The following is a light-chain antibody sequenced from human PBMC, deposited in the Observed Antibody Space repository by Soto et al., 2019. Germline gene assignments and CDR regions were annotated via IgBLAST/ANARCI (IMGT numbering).Light chain of an antibody. Sequence: DIQMTQSPSTLSASVGDRVTITCRASQSISSWLAWYQQKPGEAPKILIYKASSLETGVPSRFSGSGYGTEFTLTISSLQPDDFATYYCQQYDYYPYTFGQGTKLEIK. CDR3: QQYDYYPYT. V-gene: IGKV1-5*03. J-gene: IGKJ2*01. CDR2: KAS. CDR1: QSISSW.